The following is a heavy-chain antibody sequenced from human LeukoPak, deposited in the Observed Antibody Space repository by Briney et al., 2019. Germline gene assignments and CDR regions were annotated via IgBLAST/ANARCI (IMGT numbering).Heavy chain of an antibody. CDR1: GGTFSSYT. CDR3: ARGPPNWGFDY. Sequence: ASVKVSCKASGGTFSSYTINWVRQATGQGLEWMGWMSPNSGDTGYAQKFQGRVTMTRDTSISTAYMELSSLRSEDTGVYYCARGPPNWGFDYWGPGTLVTVSS. CDR2: MSPNSGDT. J-gene: IGHJ4*02. D-gene: IGHD7-27*01. V-gene: IGHV1-8*02.